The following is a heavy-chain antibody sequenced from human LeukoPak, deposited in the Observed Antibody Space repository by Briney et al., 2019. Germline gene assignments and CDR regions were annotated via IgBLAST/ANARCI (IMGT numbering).Heavy chain of an antibody. V-gene: IGHV3-33*01. J-gene: IGHJ4*02. Sequence: GGSLRLSSAASGFTFSSYGMHWVRQAPGKGLEWVAVIWYDGSNKYYADSVKGRFTISRDNSKNTLYLQMNSLRAEDTAVYYCARDFYDSSGDRDYWGQGTLVTVSS. CDR2: IWYDGSNK. CDR3: ARDFYDSSGDRDY. D-gene: IGHD3-22*01. CDR1: GFTFSSYG.